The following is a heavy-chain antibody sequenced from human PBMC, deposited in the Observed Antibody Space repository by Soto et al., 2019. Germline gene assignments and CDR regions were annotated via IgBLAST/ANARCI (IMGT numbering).Heavy chain of an antibody. Sequence: GGSLRLSCAASGFTFSSYSMNWVRQAPGKGLEWVSYISSSSSTIYYADSVKGRFTISRDNAKNSLSLQMNSLRDEDTAVYYCASLQPTMVRGVTLYGMDVWGQGTTVTVSS. CDR2: ISSSSSTI. J-gene: IGHJ6*02. CDR1: GFTFSSYS. D-gene: IGHD3-10*01. V-gene: IGHV3-48*02. CDR3: ASLQPTMVRGVTLYGMDV.